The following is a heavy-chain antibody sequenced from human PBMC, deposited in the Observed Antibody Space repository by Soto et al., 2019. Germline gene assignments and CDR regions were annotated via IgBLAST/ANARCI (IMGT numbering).Heavy chain of an antibody. CDR1: GGSISSYY. J-gene: IGHJ6*02. D-gene: IGHD3-3*01. Sequence: KPSETLSLTCTVSGGSISSYYWSWIRQPPGKGLEWIGYIYYSGSTNYNPSLKSRVTISVDTSKNQFSLKLSSVTAADTAVYYCARDQGFNXAYYDFWSGHPVYGMDVWGQGTTVTVSS. CDR3: ARDQGFNXAYYDFWSGHPVYGMDV. V-gene: IGHV4-59*01. CDR2: IYYSGST.